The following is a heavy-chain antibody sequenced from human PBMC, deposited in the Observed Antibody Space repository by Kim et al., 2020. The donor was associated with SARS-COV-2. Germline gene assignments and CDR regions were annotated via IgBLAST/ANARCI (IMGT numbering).Heavy chain of an antibody. CDR3: ARDLITMVRGVIITSYG. V-gene: IGHV3-33*05. CDR1: GFTFSSYG. CDR2: ISYDGSNK. J-gene: IGHJ6*01. Sequence: GGSLRLSCAASGFTFSSYGMHWVRQAPGKGLEWVAVISYDGSNKYYADSVKGRFTISRDNSKNTLYLQMNSLRAEDTAVYYCARDLITMVRGVIITSYG. D-gene: IGHD3-10*01.